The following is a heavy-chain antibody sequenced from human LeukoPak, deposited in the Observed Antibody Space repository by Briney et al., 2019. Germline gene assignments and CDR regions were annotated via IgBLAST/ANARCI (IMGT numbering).Heavy chain of an antibody. CDR2: ITTSDGNT. V-gene: IGHV3-23*01. CDR3: ARDYGPHYYYYGMDV. Sequence: GGSLRLSCAASGFTFSSYTMSWARQAPGKGLEWVSTITTSDGNTYYADSVKGRFTISRDNSKSTLYLQMNSLRADDTAVYYCARDYGPHYYYYGMDVWGQGTTVTVSS. J-gene: IGHJ6*02. CDR1: GFTFSSYT. D-gene: IGHD3-16*01.